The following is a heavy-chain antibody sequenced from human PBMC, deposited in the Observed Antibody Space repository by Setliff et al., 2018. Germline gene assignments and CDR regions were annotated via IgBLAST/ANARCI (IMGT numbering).Heavy chain of an antibody. Sequence: GGSLRLSCAASGFTFSGYYMQWVRQAPGKGLEWASYIGESGSKIYGGTTEYAASVKGRFTISRDDSKSIAYLQMNNLRTEDTAVYYCSRDPDCSSTRCHYYYYYMDAWGKGTTVTVSS. V-gene: IGHV3-49*04. D-gene: IGHD2-2*01. CDR1: GFTFSGYY. CDR2: SGSKIYGGTT. J-gene: IGHJ6*03. CDR3: SRDPDCSSTRCHYYYYYMDA.